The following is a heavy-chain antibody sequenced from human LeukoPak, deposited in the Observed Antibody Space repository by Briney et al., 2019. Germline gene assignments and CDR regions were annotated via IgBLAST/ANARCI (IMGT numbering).Heavy chain of an antibody. CDR2: INPNSGGT. J-gene: IGHJ2*01. CDR1: GYTFTGYY. CDR3: ASDRSSMPVAYCGGDCYIGYFDL. D-gene: IGHD2-21*02. V-gene: IGHV1-2*02. Sequence: ASVKVSCKASGYTFTGYYMHWVRQAPGQGLEWMGWINPNSGGTNYAQKFQGRVTMTRDTSTSTVYMELSSLRSEDTAVYYCASDRSSMPVAYCGGDCYIGYFDLWGRGTLVTVSS.